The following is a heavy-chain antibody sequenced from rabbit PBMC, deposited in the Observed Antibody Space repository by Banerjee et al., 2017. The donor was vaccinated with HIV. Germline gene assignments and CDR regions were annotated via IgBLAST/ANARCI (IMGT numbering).Heavy chain of an antibody. D-gene: IGHD1-1*01. Sequence: QSLEESGGDLVKPGASLTLTCTASGFSFSGTYYMCWVRQAPGEGLEWIGCISAGSSGTTYYASWAKGRFTISKTSSTTVTLQMTSLTAADTATYFCARHETGTSGWNLALWGPGTLVTVS. CDR1: GFSFSGTYY. CDR2: ISAGSSGTT. J-gene: IGHJ4*01. V-gene: IGHV1S40*01. CDR3: ARHETGTSGWNLAL.